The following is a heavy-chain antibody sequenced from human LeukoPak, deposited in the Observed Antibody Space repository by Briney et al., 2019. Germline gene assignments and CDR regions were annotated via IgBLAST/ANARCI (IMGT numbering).Heavy chain of an antibody. D-gene: IGHD3-3*01. CDR1: GGSVSSGGYY. V-gene: IGHV4-31*03. J-gene: IGHJ5*02. CDR2: IYYSGST. Sequence: SQTLSLTCTVSGGSVSSGGYYWSWIRQHPGKGLEWIGYIYYSGSTYYNPSLKSRVTIPVDTSKNQFSLKLSSVTAADTAVYYCARGAGDFWSYSNWFDPWGQGTLVTVSS. CDR3: ARGAGDFWSYSNWFDP.